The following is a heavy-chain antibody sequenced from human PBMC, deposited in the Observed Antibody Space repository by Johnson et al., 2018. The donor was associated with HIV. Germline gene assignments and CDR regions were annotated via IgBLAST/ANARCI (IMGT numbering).Heavy chain of an antibody. CDR1: GFTFSDYY. CDR3: ARAADCGGDCYSGSRLDAFDI. V-gene: IGHV3-30*03. D-gene: IGHD2-21*02. CDR2: ISYDGSNK. J-gene: IGHJ3*02. Sequence: QVQLVESGGGLVKPGGSLRLSCAASGFTFSDYYMSWIRQAPGKGLEWVAVISYDGSNKYYADSVKGRFTISRDSSKSTLYLQMNSLRAEDTAVYYCARAADCGGDCYSGSRLDAFDIWGQGTMVTVSS.